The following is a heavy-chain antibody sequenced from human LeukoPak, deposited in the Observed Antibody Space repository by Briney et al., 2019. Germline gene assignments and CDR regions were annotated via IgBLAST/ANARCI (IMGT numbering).Heavy chain of an antibody. CDR1: GFTPRNYV. D-gene: IGHD3-10*01. CDR2: ICGGGGST. V-gene: IGHV3-23*01. CDR3: AKGLGVYYYGSGNPGH. Sequence: GALRLSCAASGFTPRNYVMRGGCQALRKGVERVSAICGGGGSTYYADSVKARFTISRDNSKNTLYLQMNSLRAEDTAVYYCAKGLGVYYYGSGNPGHWGQGTLVTVSS. J-gene: IGHJ4*02.